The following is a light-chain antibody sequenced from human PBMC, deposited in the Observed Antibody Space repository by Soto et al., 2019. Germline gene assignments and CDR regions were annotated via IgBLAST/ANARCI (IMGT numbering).Light chain of an antibody. J-gene: IGKJ3*01. CDR3: QKYDSSPRT. V-gene: IGKV1-27*01. CDR1: QGIANY. Sequence: DIQMTQSPSSLSASEGDTVTITCRASQGIANYLAWYQQKPGKVPKLLIYAASTLQSGVPFRFSGSGSGRYFTLTISSLQPEDVATYDCQKYDSSPRTFGPGTKVDRK. CDR2: AAS.